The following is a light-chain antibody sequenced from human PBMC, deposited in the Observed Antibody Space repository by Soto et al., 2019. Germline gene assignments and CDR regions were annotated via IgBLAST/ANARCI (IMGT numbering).Light chain of an antibody. V-gene: IGKV1D-13*01. J-gene: IGKJ4*01. CDR2: DAS. CDR3: QQFNNYPLT. CDR1: QGISSV. Sequence: AIQLTQSPSSLSASVGDRVTITCRASQGISSVLAWYQQKPGKAPKLLIYDASSLKSGVPSRFSGSGSGTDFTLTISSLQPEDFATYYCQQFNNYPLTFGGGTKVEIK.